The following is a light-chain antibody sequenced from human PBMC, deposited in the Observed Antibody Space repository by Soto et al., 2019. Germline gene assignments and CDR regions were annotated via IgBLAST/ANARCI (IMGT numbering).Light chain of an antibody. CDR2: GVS. Sequence: EMVLTQSPGTLSLSLGERATLSCRASQSLRSNSLAWYQQKPGQAPRLLISGVSSRAAGIPDRFSGSGSGTDFTLTTSRLEPEDFAVYYCQQYDSSPRTFGQGTKVDIK. V-gene: IGKV3-20*01. CDR3: QQYDSSPRT. CDR1: QSLRSNS. J-gene: IGKJ1*01.